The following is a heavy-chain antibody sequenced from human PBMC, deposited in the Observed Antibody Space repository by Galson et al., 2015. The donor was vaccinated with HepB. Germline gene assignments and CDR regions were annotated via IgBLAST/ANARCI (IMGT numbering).Heavy chain of an antibody. CDR2: ISFDGIHK. CDR1: DFTFSTYA. CDR3: ATSRGSGSYSDY. Sequence: SLRLSCAASDFTFSTYAMHWVRQAPGKGLEWVAVISFDGIHKYYADSVKGRFTISRDNSNNILSLQMNSLRPGDTAVYYCATSRGSGSYSDYWGQGTLVTVSS. D-gene: IGHD1-26*01. J-gene: IGHJ4*02. V-gene: IGHV3-30-3*01.